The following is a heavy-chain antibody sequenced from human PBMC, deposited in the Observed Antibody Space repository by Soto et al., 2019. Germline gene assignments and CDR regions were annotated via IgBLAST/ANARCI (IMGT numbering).Heavy chain of an antibody. CDR3: ARDIDFAY. J-gene: IGHJ4*01. V-gene: IGHV6-1*01. CDR2: TYYRSEWFN. D-gene: IGHD3-10*01. CDR1: WVSVSSNIAG. Sequence: SQALSLTCASSWVSVSSNIAGCNWIRQSPSRGLEWLGRTYYRSEWFNEYAVSVKSRITINPDTSRNQISLQLNSVTTEDTDIYYCARDIDFAYWGRGTQVTVSS.